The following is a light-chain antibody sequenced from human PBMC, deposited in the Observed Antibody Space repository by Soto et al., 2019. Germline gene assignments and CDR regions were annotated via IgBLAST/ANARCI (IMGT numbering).Light chain of an antibody. J-gene: IGKJ2*01. CDR3: QQYGSSPHT. CDR2: GPS. Sequence: EIVLTQSPGTLSLSPGERATLSCRARQSVSSSYLAWYQQKPSLAPRHPLYGPSSRATSIPDRFSGSGSGPDFTLRISSLEPDDFAVYYCQQYGSSPHTFGQGTKLEIK. CDR1: QSVSSSY. V-gene: IGKV3-20*01.